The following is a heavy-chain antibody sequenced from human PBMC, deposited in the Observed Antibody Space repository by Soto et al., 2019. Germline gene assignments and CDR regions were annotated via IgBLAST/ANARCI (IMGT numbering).Heavy chain of an antibody. V-gene: IGHV3-30*09. D-gene: IGHD2-8*01. Sequence: GALGLFCSDAGLTLTSFAIHWVRQAPGKGLEWVAVISENGVNKYSAESVRGRFVISRDNSKNTVELEMNSLRPEDTAIYFWARRLTKTVSALGYWGQGTLVTVSS. CDR3: ARRLTKTVSALGY. CDR2: ISENGVNK. CDR1: GLTLTSFA. J-gene: IGHJ4*02.